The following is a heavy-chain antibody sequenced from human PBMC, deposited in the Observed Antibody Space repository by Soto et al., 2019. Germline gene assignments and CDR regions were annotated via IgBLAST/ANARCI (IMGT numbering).Heavy chain of an antibody. CDR2: IYSGGST. CDR1: GFTVSSNY. Sequence: EVQLVESGGGLVQPGGSLRLSCAASGFTVSSNYMSWVRQAPGKGLGWVSVIYSGGSTYYADSVKGRFTISRDNSKNTLYLKMNILRAEDTAVYYCARDRRYNWNASYGMDVWGQGTTVTVSS. CDR3: ARDRRYNWNASYGMDV. V-gene: IGHV3-66*01. D-gene: IGHD1-1*01. J-gene: IGHJ6*02.